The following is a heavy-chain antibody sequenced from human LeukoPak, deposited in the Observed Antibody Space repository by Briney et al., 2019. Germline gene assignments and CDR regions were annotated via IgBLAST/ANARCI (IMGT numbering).Heavy chain of an antibody. CDR3: AIAGGNWFDP. V-gene: IGHV3-74*01. D-gene: IGHD2-15*01. CDR2: INSDGSST. J-gene: IGHJ5*02. CDR1: GFTFSSYW. Sequence: GGSLRLSCAASGFTFSSYWMHWGRHARGKGLVWVSRINSDGSSTNYADSVKARFTISRDNAKNTLYLQMNSLRAEDTAVYYCAIAGGNWFDPWGQGTLVTVSS.